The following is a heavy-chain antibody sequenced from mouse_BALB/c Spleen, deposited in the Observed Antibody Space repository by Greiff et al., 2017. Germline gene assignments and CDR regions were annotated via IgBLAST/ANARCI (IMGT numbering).Heavy chain of an antibody. D-gene: IGHD4-1*01. V-gene: IGHV2-9*02. CDR3: AREMGRGGFAY. CDR2: IWAGGST. Sequence: QVQLKQSGPGLVAPSQSLSITCTVSGFSLTSYGVHWVRQPPGKGLEWLGVIWAGGSTNYNSALMSRLSISKDNSKSQVFLKMNSLQTDDTAMYYCAREMGRGGFAYWGQGTLVTVSA. J-gene: IGHJ3*01. CDR1: GFSLTSYG.